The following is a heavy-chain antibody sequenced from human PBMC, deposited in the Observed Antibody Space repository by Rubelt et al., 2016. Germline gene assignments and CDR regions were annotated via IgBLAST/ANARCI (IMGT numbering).Heavy chain of an antibody. Sequence: EVQLVESGGGLVQPGGSLRLSCAASGFSFSSYAMSWVRQAPGKGLMWVSRLDNDGSNTDYADSVRGRFTISRENPKNTLYLQMNSLRAEDTAVYYCVRGGWYLTNPFDYWGQGTLVTVSS. CDR2: LDNDGSNT. V-gene: IGHV3-74*02. CDR1: GFSFSSYA. D-gene: IGHD6-13*01. J-gene: IGHJ4*02. CDR3: VRGGWYLTNPFDY.